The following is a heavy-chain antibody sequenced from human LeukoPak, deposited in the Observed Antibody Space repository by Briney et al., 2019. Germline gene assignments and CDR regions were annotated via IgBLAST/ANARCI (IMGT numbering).Heavy chain of an antibody. V-gene: IGHV3-23*01. J-gene: IGHJ5*02. D-gene: IGHD3-3*01. CDR1: VFTFSSYA. CDR3: AKDGGTTIFGVVPYNWFDP. Sequence: GGSLRLSCAASVFTFSSYAMSWVRQAPGKGLEWVSAISGSGGSTYYADSVKGRFTISRDNSKNTLYLQMNSLRAEDTAVYYCAKDGGTTIFGVVPYNWFDPWGQGTLVTVSS. CDR2: ISGSGGST.